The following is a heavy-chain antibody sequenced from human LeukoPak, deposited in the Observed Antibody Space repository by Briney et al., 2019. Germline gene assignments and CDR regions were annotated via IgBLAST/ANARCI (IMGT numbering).Heavy chain of an antibody. J-gene: IGHJ6*02. Sequence: PSETLSLTCAVYGGSFSGYYWSWIRQPPGKGLEWIGEINHSGSTNYNPSLKSRVTISVDTSKNQFSLKLSSVIAADTAVYYCARGFYGDLYYYGMDVWGQGTTVTVSS. D-gene: IGHD4-17*01. CDR3: ARGFYGDLYYYGMDV. V-gene: IGHV4-34*01. CDR1: GGSFSGYY. CDR2: INHSGST.